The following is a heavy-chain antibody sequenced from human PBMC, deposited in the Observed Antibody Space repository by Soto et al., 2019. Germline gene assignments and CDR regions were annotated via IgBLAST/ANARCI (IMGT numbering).Heavy chain of an antibody. CDR1: GGSFSSYA. CDR2: IIPIFGTA. CDR3: ARCRRSSSSGMDV. Sequence: PAKVSCKASGGSFSSYAISWARQAPGQGLEWMGGIIPIFGTANYAQKFQGRVTITADESTSTAYMELSSLRSEDTAVYYSARCRRSSSSGMDVRGQGTTVTGS. J-gene: IGHJ6*02. D-gene: IGHD6-6*01. V-gene: IGHV1-69*13.